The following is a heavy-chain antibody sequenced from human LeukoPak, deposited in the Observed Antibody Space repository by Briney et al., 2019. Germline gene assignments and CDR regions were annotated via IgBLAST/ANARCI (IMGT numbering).Heavy chain of an antibody. V-gene: IGHV1-2*02. CDR2: INPNSGDT. Sequence: ASVKVSCKASGYTFTGYYMHWVRRAPGQGLEWMGWINPNSGDTKYAQKFQGRVTMTRDTSSSTAYMELSRLRSDDTAVYYCARDRSYYGSGSYSVMDVWGQGTTVTVSS. J-gene: IGHJ6*02. CDR1: GYTFTGYY. D-gene: IGHD3-10*01. CDR3: ARDRSYYGSGSYSVMDV.